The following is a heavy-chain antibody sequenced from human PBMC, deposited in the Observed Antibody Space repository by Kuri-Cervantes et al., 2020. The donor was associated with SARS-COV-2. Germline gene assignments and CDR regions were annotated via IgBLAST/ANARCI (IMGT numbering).Heavy chain of an antibody. CDR2: ISWDGGST. CDR1: GFTFDDYT. J-gene: IGHJ3*02. V-gene: IGHV3-43*01. CDR3: ASETTLSQNAFDI. Sequence: GESLKISCAASGFTFDDYTMHWVRQAPGKGLEWVSLISWDGGSTYYADSVKGRFTISRDNSKNTLYLQMNSLRAEGTAVYYCASETTLSQNAFDIWGRGTMVTVSS. D-gene: IGHD4-17*01.